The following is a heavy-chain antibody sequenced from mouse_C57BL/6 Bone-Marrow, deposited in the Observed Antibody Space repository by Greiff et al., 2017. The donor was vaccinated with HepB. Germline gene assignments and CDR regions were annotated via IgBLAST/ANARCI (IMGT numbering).Heavy chain of an antibody. J-gene: IGHJ2*01. CDR1: GFNIKDDY. CDR2: IDPENGDT. CDR3: TTGMYGKGY. V-gene: IGHV14-4*01. D-gene: IGHD2-10*02. Sequence: EVQLKQSGAELVRPGASVKLSCTASGFNIKDDYMHWVKQRPEQGLEWIGWIDPENGDTEYASKFQGKATITADTSSNTAYLQLSSLTSEDTAVYYCTTGMYGKGYWGQGTTLTVSS.